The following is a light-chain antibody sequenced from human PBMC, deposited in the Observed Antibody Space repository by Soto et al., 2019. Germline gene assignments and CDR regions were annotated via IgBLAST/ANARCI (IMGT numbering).Light chain of an antibody. Sequence: QSVLSQPRSVSGSPGQSVAISCTGTSNDVGGYNYVSWYQQHPGRVPKVIIYDVSQRPSGVPDRFSGPKSGNTASLTISDLQAEDEADYYCCSNAGGPDVFGSGTKVTVL. V-gene: IGLV2-11*01. CDR2: DVS. J-gene: IGLJ1*01. CDR1: SNDVGGYNY. CDR3: CSNAGGPDV.